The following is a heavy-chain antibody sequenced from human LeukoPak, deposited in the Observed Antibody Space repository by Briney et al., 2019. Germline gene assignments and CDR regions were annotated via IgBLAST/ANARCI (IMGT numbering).Heavy chain of an antibody. J-gene: IGHJ4*02. V-gene: IGHV1-2*02. CDR3: ARDPVDGYSHYDY. CDR1: GYTLTDYH. CDR2: MKPNSGGI. D-gene: IGHD5-24*01. Sequence: ASVKVSCKASGYTLTDYHTIWVRQAPGQGLKWMAWMKPNSGGINYAQEFQGRVTVTRDTSISTAFMELSSLRSDDTAIYYCARDPVDGYSHYDYWGQGTLVTVSS.